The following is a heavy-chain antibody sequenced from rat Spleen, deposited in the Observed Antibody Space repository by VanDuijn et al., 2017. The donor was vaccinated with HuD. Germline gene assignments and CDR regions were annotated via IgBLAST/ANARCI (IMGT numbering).Heavy chain of an antibody. D-gene: IGHD1-2*01. V-gene: IGHV5-29*01. J-gene: IGHJ3*01. Sequence: EVQLVESDGGLVQPGRSLKLSCAASGFTFSDYGMHWIRQAPTKGLDWVATFTYDGSTTYYRDSVKGRFTISRDNAKSTLYLQMDSLRSEDTATYYCARHVDYSSYTDWFAYWGQGTLVTVSS. CDR1: GFTFSDYG. CDR3: ARHVDYSSYTDWFAY. CDR2: FTYDGSTT.